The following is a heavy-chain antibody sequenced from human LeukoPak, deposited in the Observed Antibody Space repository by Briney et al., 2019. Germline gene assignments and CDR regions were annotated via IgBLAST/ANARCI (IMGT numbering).Heavy chain of an antibody. J-gene: IGHJ4*02. V-gene: IGHV3-30*03. Sequence: PGGSLRLSCAASGFTFSSYGMHWVRQAPGKGLEWVAVISYDGSNKYYADSVKGRFTISRDNSKNTLYLQMNSLRAEDTAVYYCARDLSGYYDSSEIDYWGQGTLVTVSS. CDR3: ARDLSGYYDSSEIDY. CDR2: ISYDGSNK. D-gene: IGHD3-22*01. CDR1: GFTFSSYG.